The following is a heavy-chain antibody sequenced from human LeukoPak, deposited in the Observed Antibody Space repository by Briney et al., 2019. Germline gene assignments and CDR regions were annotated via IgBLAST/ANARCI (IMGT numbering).Heavy chain of an antibody. Sequence: GASVKVSCKASGYTFTSYDINWVRQATGQGLEWMGWMSPNSGNTGYAQKFQGRVTITRNTSISTAYMELSSLRSEDTAVYYCARVGRLTRGNWFDPWGQGTLVTVSS. CDR1: GYTFTSYD. J-gene: IGHJ5*02. CDR3: ARVGRLTRGNWFDP. V-gene: IGHV1-8*03. CDR2: MSPNSGNT. D-gene: IGHD3/OR15-3a*01.